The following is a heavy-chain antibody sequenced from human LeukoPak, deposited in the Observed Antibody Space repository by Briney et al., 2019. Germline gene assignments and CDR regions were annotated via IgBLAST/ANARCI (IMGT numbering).Heavy chain of an antibody. D-gene: IGHD1-26*01. J-gene: IGHJ4*02. CDR1: GGTFSSYA. Sequence: GASVKVSCKASGGTFSSYAITWVRQAPGQGLEWMGCITTYNGDTNYAQKFQGRVTMTTDTSTSTAYMELRSLRSDDTAMYYCARGRYSGSYTLFDYWGQGILVTVSS. V-gene: IGHV1-18*01. CDR2: ITTYNGDT. CDR3: ARGRYSGSYTLFDY.